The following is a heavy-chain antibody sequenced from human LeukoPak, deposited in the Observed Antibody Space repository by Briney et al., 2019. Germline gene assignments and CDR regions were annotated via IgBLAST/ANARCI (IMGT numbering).Heavy chain of an antibody. V-gene: IGHV3-48*03. Sequence: GGSLRLSCAASGFTFSSYEMNWVRQAPGKGLEWVSYISSSGSTIYYADSVKGRFTISRDNAESSLYLQMNSLRAEDTAVYYCARERGSCSSTTCYGSWGQGTLVTVSS. D-gene: IGHD2-2*01. CDR3: ARERGSCSSTTCYGS. CDR1: GFTFSSYE. J-gene: IGHJ5*02. CDR2: ISSSGSTI.